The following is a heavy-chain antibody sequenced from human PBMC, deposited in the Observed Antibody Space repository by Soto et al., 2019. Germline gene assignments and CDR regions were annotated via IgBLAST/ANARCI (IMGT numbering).Heavy chain of an antibody. CDR2: VSAYNGNT. D-gene: IGHD6-19*01. CDR3: AREAVYGRTGFDY. CDR1: GYTFTSYG. V-gene: IGHV1-18*01. Sequence: QVQLVQSGAEVKKPGASVKVSCKASGYTFTSYGISWVRQAPGQGLEWMGWVSAYNGNTNYAQKFQGRVTMTTDTPTNTAYMKLRSLRSHDTAGYYCAREAVYGRTGFDYWGQGTLVTVSS. J-gene: IGHJ4*02.